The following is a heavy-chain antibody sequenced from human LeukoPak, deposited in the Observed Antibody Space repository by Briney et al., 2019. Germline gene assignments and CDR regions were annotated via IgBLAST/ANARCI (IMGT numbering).Heavy chain of an antibody. CDR2: INHSGIT. J-gene: IGHJ4*02. D-gene: IGHD6-19*01. V-gene: IGHV4-34*01. CDR3: ASDTVAGTG. Sequence: SETLSLTCAVFGGSFSDYYWSWIRQPPGKGLEWIGQINHSGITNYNPSLKSRVSISADTSKNQFSLKLSSVTAADTSVYYCASDTVAGTGWGQGTLVTVSS. CDR1: GGSFSDYY.